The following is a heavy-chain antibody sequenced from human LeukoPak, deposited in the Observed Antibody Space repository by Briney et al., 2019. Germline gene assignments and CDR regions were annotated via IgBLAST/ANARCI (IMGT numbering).Heavy chain of an antibody. CDR2: ISGSGVST. D-gene: IGHD6-13*01. CDR3: ARDSGYSSSWAFDY. V-gene: IGHV3-23*01. J-gene: IGHJ4*02. Sequence: PGGSLRLSCAASGFTFSSYWMSWVRQAPGKGLEWVSAISGSGVSTYYADSVKGRFTISRDNSKNTLYLQMNSLRAEDTAVYYCARDSGYSSSWAFDYWGQGTLVTVSS. CDR1: GFTFSSYW.